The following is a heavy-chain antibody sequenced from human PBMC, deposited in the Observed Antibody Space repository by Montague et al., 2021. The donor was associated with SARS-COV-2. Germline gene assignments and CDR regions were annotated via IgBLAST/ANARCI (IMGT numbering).Heavy chain of an antibody. CDR1: GGSISSSSNY. D-gene: IGHD3-10*01. CDR3: ARLVWFGELSSENWFDP. Sequence: SETRSLTCTVSGGSISSSSNYWGWIRQPPGKGLEWIGSIYYSGSTYYNSSLKSRVTISVDTSKNQFSLKLNSVTAADTAVYYCARLVWFGELSSENWFDPWGQGTLVTVSP. CDR2: IYYSGST. V-gene: IGHV4-39*01. J-gene: IGHJ5*02.